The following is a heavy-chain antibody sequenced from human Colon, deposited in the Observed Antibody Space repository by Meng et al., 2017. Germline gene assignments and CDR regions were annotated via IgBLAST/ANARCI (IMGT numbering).Heavy chain of an antibody. CDR2: IIPGVGTT. CDR1: GGSFDNYA. Sequence: QVQLMQSGAEVKTPGSSVRVSCKASGGSFDNYAISWVRQAPGQGLESGGGIIPGVGTTNYAQRFQGRVTITTDRSAGTVFMQLNSLRFEDTAVYYCARDRRNYYLDYWGQGALVTVSS. J-gene: IGHJ4*02. V-gene: IGHV1-69*05. D-gene: IGHD6-6*01. CDR3: ARDRRNYYLDY.